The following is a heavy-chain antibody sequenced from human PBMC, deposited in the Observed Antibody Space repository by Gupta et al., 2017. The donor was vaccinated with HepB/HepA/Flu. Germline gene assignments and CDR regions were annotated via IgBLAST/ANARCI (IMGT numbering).Heavy chain of an antibody. CDR3: ARDFYHGEAFDI. CDR2: INHSGST. D-gene: IGHD2-2*01. CDR1: GGSFSGYS. Sequence: QVQLQQWGAVLLKPSETLSLTCAVYGGSFSGYSWSWIRQPPGKGLEWIGEINHSGSTNYNPSLKSRVTISVDTSKNQFSLKLSSVTAADTTVYYCARDFYHGEAFDIWGQGTMVTVSS. V-gene: IGHV4-34*01. J-gene: IGHJ3*02.